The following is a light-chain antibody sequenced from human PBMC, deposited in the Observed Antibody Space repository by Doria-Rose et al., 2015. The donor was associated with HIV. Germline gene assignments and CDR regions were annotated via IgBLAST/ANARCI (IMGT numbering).Light chain of an antibody. CDR2: KAS. CDR1: QIISNW. J-gene: IGKJ1*01. CDR3: QQYNTYPWT. V-gene: IGKV1-5*03. Sequence: TQSPSTLSTSVGDRVTISCRASQIISNWLAWYQQKPGKAPKLLIYKASSLESGVPSRFSGSGSGTDFTLTISSPQPDDFATYFCQQYNTYPWTFGQGTEVEIK.